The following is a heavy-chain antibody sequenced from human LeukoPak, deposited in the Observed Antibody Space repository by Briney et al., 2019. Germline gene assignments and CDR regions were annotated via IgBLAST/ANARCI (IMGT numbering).Heavy chain of an antibody. Sequence: PGGSLRLSCVASGITFSSFGMHWVRQAPGKGLEWVAFIWYDGSNEYYADSVKGRFTIFRDNSKNTLYLQMNSLRTEDTAVYFCSASRPHYGDYYGLDVWGHGTTVTVSS. J-gene: IGHJ6*02. CDR3: SASRPHYGDYYGLDV. CDR1: GITFSSFG. CDR2: IWYDGSNE. V-gene: IGHV3-30*02. D-gene: IGHD4/OR15-4a*01.